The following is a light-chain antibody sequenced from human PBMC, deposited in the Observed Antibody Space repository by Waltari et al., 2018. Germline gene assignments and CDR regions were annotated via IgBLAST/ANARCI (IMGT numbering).Light chain of an antibody. CDR1: SGHISNV. V-gene: IGLV4-69*01. CDR2: VNSDGSH. Sequence: QLVLTQSPSASASLGASVKLTCTLRSGHISNVIALLPQHPSKGPRYLMKVNSDGSHSKGDDIPDRFSGSSSGAERYLTISSLQSEDEADYYCQTGGHGTWVFGGGTKLTVL. J-gene: IGLJ3*02. CDR3: QTGGHGTWV.